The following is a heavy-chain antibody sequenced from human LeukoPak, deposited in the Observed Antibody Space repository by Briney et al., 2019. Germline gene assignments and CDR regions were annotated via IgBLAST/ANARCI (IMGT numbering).Heavy chain of an antibody. V-gene: IGHV4-59*01. CDR2: IYYSGST. CDR3: ARDFGDYDILTGNYYYYMDV. J-gene: IGHJ6*03. Sequence: SETLSLTCTVSGGSISSYYWSWIRQPPGKGLEWIGYIYYSGSTNYNPSLKSRVTISVDTSKNQFSLKLSSVTAADTAVYYCARDFGDYDILTGNYYYYMDVWGKGTTVTVSS. D-gene: IGHD3-9*01. CDR1: GGSISSYY.